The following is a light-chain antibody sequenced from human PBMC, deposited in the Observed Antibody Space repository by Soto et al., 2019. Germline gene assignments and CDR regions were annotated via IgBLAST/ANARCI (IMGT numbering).Light chain of an antibody. CDR2: GAS. CDR3: QQYGNSPA. V-gene: IGKV3-20*01. CDR1: QSVSSSY. Sequence: EIVLTQSPGTLSLSPGERATLSCRASQSVSSSYLAWYQQKPGQAPRLLIYGASSRATGIPDRFSGSGSGTGFTLTISRLEPDDFAVYYCQQYGNSPAFGGGTKVEIK. J-gene: IGKJ4*01.